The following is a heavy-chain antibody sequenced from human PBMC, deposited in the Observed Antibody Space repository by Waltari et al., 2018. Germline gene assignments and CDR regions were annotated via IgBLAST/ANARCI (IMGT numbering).Heavy chain of an antibody. J-gene: IGHJ2*01. D-gene: IGHD2-15*01. Sequence: QLQLQESGPGLVQSSETLSLPCTVTGYTVHLYYWSWVRQSSGKTFEWLGYISYSEGPQYNPAVQSRLTLSLDTSKNHFFLSLRAVTAADTGLYFCVRGGGFRWFDVWGHGTLVSVPS. V-gene: IGHV4-59*02. CDR3: VRGGGFRWFDV. CDR2: ISYSEGP. CDR1: GYTVHLYY.